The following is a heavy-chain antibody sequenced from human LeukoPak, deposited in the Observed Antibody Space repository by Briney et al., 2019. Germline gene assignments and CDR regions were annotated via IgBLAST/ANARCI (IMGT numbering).Heavy chain of an antibody. Sequence: GGSLRLSCAASGFTFSSYSVNWVRQAPGKGLEWVSYISSSSSTIYYADSVKGRFTISRDNAKNSLYLQMNSLRAEDTAVYYCASEVATTALDYWGQGTLVTVSS. D-gene: IGHD5-12*01. V-gene: IGHV3-48*01. J-gene: IGHJ4*02. CDR1: GFTFSSYS. CDR3: ASEVATTALDY. CDR2: ISSSSSTI.